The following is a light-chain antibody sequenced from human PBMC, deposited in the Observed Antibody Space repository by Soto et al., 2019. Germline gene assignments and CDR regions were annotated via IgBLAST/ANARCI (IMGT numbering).Light chain of an antibody. Sequence: EIVMTQSPVTLSVSPGETAILSCRASQSVSTNLAWYQQKPGQAPRLLIYGASTRATGIPARFSGSGSGTEFTLTISSLQSEDFAVYYCQQYNNWPWAFGQGTKVEIK. V-gene: IGKV3-15*01. CDR1: QSVSTN. J-gene: IGKJ1*01. CDR2: GAS. CDR3: QQYNNWPWA.